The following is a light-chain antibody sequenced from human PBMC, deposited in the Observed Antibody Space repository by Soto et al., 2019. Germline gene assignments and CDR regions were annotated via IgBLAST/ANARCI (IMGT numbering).Light chain of an antibody. CDR1: SGDIGGYNY. Sequence: QSALTQPRSVSGSPGQSVTISCTGASGDIGGYNYVSWYQHHPGKAPKLIIFDVNKRPSGVPDRFSGSKSGNTASLTISGLQPEDEADYYCSSYVGSNFHVLFGGGTKLTVL. CDR2: DVN. CDR3: SSYVGSNFHVL. V-gene: IGLV2-11*01. J-gene: IGLJ2*01.